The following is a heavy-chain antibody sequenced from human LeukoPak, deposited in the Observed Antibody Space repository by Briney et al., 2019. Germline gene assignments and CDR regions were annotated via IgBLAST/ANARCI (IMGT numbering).Heavy chain of an antibody. V-gene: IGHV3-30-3*01. CDR1: GFTFSNYA. D-gene: IGHD4-23*01. CDR3: ANTVVSTFDY. J-gene: IGHJ4*02. CDR2: ISYDGSNK. Sequence: GGSLRLSCVASGFTFSNYAMSWVRQAPGKGLEWVAVISYDGSNKYYADSVKGRFTISRDNSKNTLYLQMNSLRAEDTAVYYCANTVVSTFDYWGQGTLVTVSS.